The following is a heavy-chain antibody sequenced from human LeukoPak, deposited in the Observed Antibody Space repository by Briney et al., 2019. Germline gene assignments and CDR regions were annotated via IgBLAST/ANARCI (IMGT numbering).Heavy chain of an antibody. V-gene: IGHV5-51*01. CDR3: ASSYYDSSGSDTYEYYFDY. CDR2: IYPGDSDT. D-gene: IGHD3-22*01. J-gene: IGHJ4*02. CDR1: GYSFTSYW. Sequence: GESLKISCKGAGYSFTSYWVGWVRQMPGKGLEWMGIIYPGDSDTRYSPSFQGQVTISADKSISTAYLQWSSLTASDTDMYYCASSYYDSSGSDTYEYYFDYWGQGTLVTVSS.